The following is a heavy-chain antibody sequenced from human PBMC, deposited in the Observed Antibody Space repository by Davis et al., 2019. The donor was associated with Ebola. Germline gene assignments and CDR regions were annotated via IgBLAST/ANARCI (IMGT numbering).Heavy chain of an antibody. CDR1: GFTFDDYG. CDR2: ITSSSTST. V-gene: IGHV3-48*02. J-gene: IGHJ4*02. CDR3: VRDWFGETD. D-gene: IGHD3-10*01. Sequence: GESLKISCAASGFTFDDYGMSWVRQAPGKGLEWISSITSSSTSTHYADSVKGRFTISRDNAKNSLYLQMNSLRDEDTAVYYCVRDWFGETDWGQGTQVTVSS.